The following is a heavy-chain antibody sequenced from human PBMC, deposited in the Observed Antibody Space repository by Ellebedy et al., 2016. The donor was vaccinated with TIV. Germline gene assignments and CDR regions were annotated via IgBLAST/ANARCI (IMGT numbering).Heavy chain of an antibody. CDR3: ASDPEGFHFQY. Sequence: GESLKISCAASGFTFSSCGMHWVRQAPGKGLEWVAIIRYDGSIQYNADSVKGRFTISRDNSKNTLSLQMNSLRPEDTTVYYCASDPEGFHFQYWGQGTLVTVSS. CDR2: IRYDGSIQ. CDR1: GFTFSSCG. J-gene: IGHJ1*01. V-gene: IGHV3-30*02.